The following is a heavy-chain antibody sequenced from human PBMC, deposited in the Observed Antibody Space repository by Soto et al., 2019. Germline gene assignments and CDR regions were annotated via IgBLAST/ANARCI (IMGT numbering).Heavy chain of an antibody. CDR1: GYTFTNYG. D-gene: IGHD2-15*01. J-gene: IGHJ4*02. CDR2: INTSNDNK. CDR3: ERDPGAASFEF. V-gene: IGHV1-18*01. Sequence: QVHLVQSGAEVKKPGASVKVSCKASGYTFTNYGISWVRQAPGEGLEWVVWINTSNDNKLYAQKLQGRLTLTTDTSTSTADLDLTTLSSDDTAVYFCERDPGAASFEFWAQGTLVTVSS.